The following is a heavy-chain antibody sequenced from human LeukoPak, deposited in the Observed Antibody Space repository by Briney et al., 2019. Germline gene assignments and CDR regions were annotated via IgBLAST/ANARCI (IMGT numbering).Heavy chain of an antibody. CDR3: AKDRYSGLNTIDY. J-gene: IGHJ4*02. CDR1: EFTFSTYG. V-gene: IGHV3-30*18. D-gene: IGHD6-13*01. Sequence: GGSLRLSCAASEFTFSTYGMHWVRQAPGKGLEWVAAITYDGSYKFYADSVKGRFTISRDISKSTLYLQMTSLRAEDTAVYYCAKDRYSGLNTIDYWGQGTLVTVSS. CDR2: ITYDGSYK.